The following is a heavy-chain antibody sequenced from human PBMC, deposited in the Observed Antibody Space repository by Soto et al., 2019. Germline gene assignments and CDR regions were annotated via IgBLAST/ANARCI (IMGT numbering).Heavy chain of an antibody. CDR1: GFTFSTYA. CDR2: ISGGGGSA. V-gene: IGHV3-23*01. CDR3: ARRRAIGSSSWYQENYFDD. D-gene: IGHD6-13*01. Sequence: GGSLRLSCAASGFTFSTYAMNWVRQAPGKGLEWVSAISGGGGSAYYADSVKGRFTISRDNSKNTLYLQMSSLRAEDTAVYYCARRRAIGSSSWYQENYFDDWGQGTLVTVSS. J-gene: IGHJ4*02.